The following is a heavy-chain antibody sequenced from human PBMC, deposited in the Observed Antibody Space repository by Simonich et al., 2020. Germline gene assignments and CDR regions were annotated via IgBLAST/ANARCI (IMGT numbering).Heavy chain of an antibody. CDR1: GGSISSSSYY. CDR2: IYYRGTT. CDR3: ARHAGFAFDI. D-gene: IGHD6-13*01. J-gene: IGHJ3*02. V-gene: IGHV4-39*01. Sequence: QLQLQESGPGLVKPSETLSLTCTVSGGSISSSSYYWGWIRQPPGKGLEWIGSIYYRGTTNYNPSLKRRVTISVDTSKNQFSLKLSSVTAADTAVYYCARHAGFAFDIWGQGTMVTVSS.